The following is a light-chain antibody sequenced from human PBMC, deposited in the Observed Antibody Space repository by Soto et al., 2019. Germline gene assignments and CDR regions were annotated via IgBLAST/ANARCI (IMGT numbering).Light chain of an antibody. CDR1: QSLLHSNGYNY. V-gene: IGKV2-28*01. Sequence: DIVMTQSPLSLPVTPGEPASISCRSSQSLLHSNGYNYLDWYLQKPGQSPQLLIYLGSNRASGVPDRFSGSGSGTDFTLKISRGEAEDVGFYYCMQALQTPYTFGQGTKLEIK. CDR2: LGS. CDR3: MQALQTPYT. J-gene: IGKJ2*01.